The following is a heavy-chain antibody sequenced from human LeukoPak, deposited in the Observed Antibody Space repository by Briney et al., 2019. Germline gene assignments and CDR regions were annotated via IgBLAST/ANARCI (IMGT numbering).Heavy chain of an antibody. V-gene: IGHV3-48*03. CDR1: GFTFSSYE. CDR2: ISSSGSTI. D-gene: IGHD3-22*01. Sequence: GGSLRLSCAASGFTFSSYEMNWVRQAPGKGLEWVSYISSSGSTIYYADSVKGRFTISRDNAKNSLYLQMSSLRAEDTAVYYCASFYDSTGRDYWGQGTLVTVSS. J-gene: IGHJ4*02. CDR3: ASFYDSTGRDY.